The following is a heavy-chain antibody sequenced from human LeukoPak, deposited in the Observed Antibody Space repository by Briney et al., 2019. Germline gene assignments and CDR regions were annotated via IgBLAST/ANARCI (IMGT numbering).Heavy chain of an antibody. D-gene: IGHD3-10*01. J-gene: IGHJ5*02. Sequence: SETLSLTCAVSGGSISSGGYSWSWIRQPPGTGLEWIGYIYHSGSTYYNPSLKSRVTISVDRSKNQFSLKLSSVTAADTAVYYCARLWFGELWAWFDPWGQGTLVTVSS. V-gene: IGHV4-30-2*01. CDR3: ARLWFGELWAWFDP. CDR2: IYHSGST. CDR1: GGSISSGGYS.